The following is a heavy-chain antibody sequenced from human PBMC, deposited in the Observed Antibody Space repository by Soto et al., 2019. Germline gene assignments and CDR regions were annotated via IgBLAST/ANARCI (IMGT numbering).Heavy chain of an antibody. J-gene: IGHJ3*02. D-gene: IGHD3-22*01. CDR1: GYTFTSYA. Sequence: ASVKVSCKASGYTFTSYAMHWVRQAPGQRLEWMGWINAGNGNTKYSQKFQGRVTITRDTSASAAYTELSSLRSEDTAVYYCARPVYYDSSGYYFDDAFDIWGQGTMVTVSS. V-gene: IGHV1-3*01. CDR2: INAGNGNT. CDR3: ARPVYYDSSGYYFDDAFDI.